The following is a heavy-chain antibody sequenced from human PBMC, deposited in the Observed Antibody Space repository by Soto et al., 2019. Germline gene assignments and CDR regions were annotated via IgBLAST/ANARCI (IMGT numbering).Heavy chain of an antibody. CDR3: ARLKTIAEAGTCYFDY. CDR1: GGSFSGYF. V-gene: IGHV4-34*01. J-gene: IGHJ4*02. D-gene: IGHD6-19*01. Sequence: PSETLSLTCTVPGGSFSGYFWTWIRQPPGKGLEWLAEINHSGSTNYNPSLKSRVTISVDTSKNQFSLKLSSVTAADTAVYYCARLKTIAEAGTCYFDYWGQGTLVTVSS. CDR2: INHSGST.